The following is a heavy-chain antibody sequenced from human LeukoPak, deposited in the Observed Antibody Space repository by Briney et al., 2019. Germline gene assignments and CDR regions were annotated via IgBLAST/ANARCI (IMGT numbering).Heavy chain of an antibody. J-gene: IGHJ4*02. CDR2: IYYSGST. CDR3: ARDADYDILTGYSDY. V-gene: IGHV4-59*01. CDR1: GGSISSYY. D-gene: IGHD3-9*01. Sequence: SETLSLTCTVSGGSISSYYWSWIRQPPGKGLEWIGYIYYSGSTNYNPSLKSRVTISVDTSKNQFSLKLSSVTAADTAVYYCARDADYDILTGYSDYWGQGTLVTVSS.